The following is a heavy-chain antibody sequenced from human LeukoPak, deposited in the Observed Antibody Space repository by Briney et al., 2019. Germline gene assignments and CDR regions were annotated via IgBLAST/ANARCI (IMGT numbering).Heavy chain of an antibody. J-gene: IGHJ3*02. V-gene: IGHV3-21*01. Sequence: PGGSLRLSCAASGFTFSSYSMNWVRQAPGKGLEWVSSISSSSSYIYYADSVKGRFTIFRDNAKNSLYLQMNSLRAEDTAVYYCASFDYGGNSLHDAFDIWGQGTMVTVSS. CDR2: ISSSSSYI. CDR1: GFTFSSYS. D-gene: IGHD4-23*01. CDR3: ASFDYGGNSLHDAFDI.